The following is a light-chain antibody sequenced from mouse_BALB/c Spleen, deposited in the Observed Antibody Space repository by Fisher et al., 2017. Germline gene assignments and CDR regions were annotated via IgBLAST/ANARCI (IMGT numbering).Light chain of an antibody. Sequence: IVMTQTTALMAASPGEKVTITCSASSSVSYMHWYQQKSGTSPKLLIYSTSNLASGVPSRFSGSGSGTSYSLTISRMEAEDAATYYCQQWSSNPLTFGAGTKLELK. J-gene: IGKJ5*01. CDR3: QQWSSNPLT. CDR2: STS. CDR1: SSVSY. V-gene: IGKV4-57*01.